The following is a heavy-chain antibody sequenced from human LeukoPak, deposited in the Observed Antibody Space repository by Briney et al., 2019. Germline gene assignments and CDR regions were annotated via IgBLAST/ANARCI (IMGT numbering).Heavy chain of an antibody. CDR3: ARDLKEYSSSLGVDY. CDR1: GYTFTGYY. V-gene: IGHV1-2*06. D-gene: IGHD6-6*01. J-gene: IGHJ4*02. Sequence: RASVKVSCKASGYTFTGYYMHWVRQAPGQGLEWMGRINPNSGGTNYAQKVQGRVTMTRDTSISTAYMELSRLRSDDTAVYYCARDLKEYSSSLGVDYWGQGTLVTVSS. CDR2: INPNSGGT.